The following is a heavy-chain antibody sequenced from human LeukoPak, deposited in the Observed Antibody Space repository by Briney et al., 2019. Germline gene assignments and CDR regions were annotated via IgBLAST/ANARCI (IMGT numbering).Heavy chain of an antibody. CDR3: ARERRSSGWYDAFDM. V-gene: IGHV3-33*01. D-gene: IGHD6-19*01. J-gene: IGHJ3*02. Sequence: PGGSLRLSCAASGFTFRSYGMHWVRQAPGKGLEWVAVIWYDGSNKYYADSVKGRFTISRDNSKNTLYLQMNSLRVEDTAVYYCARERRSSGWYDAFDMRGQGTMVTVSS. CDR2: IWYDGSNK. CDR1: GFTFRSYG.